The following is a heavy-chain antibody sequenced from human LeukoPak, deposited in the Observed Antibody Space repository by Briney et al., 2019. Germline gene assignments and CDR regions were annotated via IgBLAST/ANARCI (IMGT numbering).Heavy chain of an antibody. J-gene: IGHJ6*03. CDR1: GFTFSSYA. V-gene: IGHV3-23*01. CDR2: ISGSGGST. Sequence: GGSLRLSCTASGFTFSSYAMSWVRQAPGKGLEWVSAISGSGGSTYYADSVKGRFTISRDNSKNTLYLQMNSLRAEDTAVYYCAKRRGLELLYYYYMDVWGKGTTVTISS. CDR3: AKRRGLELLYYYYMDV. D-gene: IGHD1-7*01.